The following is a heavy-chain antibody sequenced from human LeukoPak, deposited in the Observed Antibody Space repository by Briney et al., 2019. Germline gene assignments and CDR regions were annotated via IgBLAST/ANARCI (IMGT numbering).Heavy chain of an antibody. V-gene: IGHV3-53*01. J-gene: IGHJ1*01. Sequence: PGGSLRLSCAASGFTVSSNYMSWVRQAPGKGLEWVSIIYSGGSTFYADSVKGRFTISRDNSKNTLYLQMNSLRAEDTAVYYCAKQLATATTSFQHWSQATLVTV. CDR2: IYSGGST. CDR1: GFTVSSNY. CDR3: AKQLATATTSFQH. D-gene: IGHD1-1*01.